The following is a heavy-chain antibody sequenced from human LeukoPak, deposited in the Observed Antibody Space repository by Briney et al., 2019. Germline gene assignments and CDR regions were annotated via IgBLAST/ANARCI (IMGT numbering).Heavy chain of an antibody. Sequence: EAGGSLRLSCAASGFTFSSYSMNWVRQAPGKGLEWVSSISSSSSYIYYADSVKVRFTISRDNAKNSLYLEMNSLRVEDTALYYCARDSEFGIVGAIGGNYFDYWGQGTLVTVSS. V-gene: IGHV3-21*04. J-gene: IGHJ4*02. CDR1: GFTFSSYS. D-gene: IGHD1-26*01. CDR2: ISSSSSYI. CDR3: ARDSEFGIVGAIGGNYFDY.